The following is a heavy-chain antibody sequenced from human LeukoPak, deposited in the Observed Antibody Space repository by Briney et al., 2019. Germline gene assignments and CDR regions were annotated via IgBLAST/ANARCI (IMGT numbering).Heavy chain of an antibody. CDR2: ISDSGSST. Sequence: GGSLRLSCAASGFKFSDHYMDWVRQAPGKGLEWVSAISDSGSSTYYADSVKGRFTISRDNSKNTLYLQMNSLRAGDTAVYYCATVEPFYYARGFDYWGQGTLVTVSS. V-gene: IGHV3-23*01. D-gene: IGHD3-10*01. CDR1: GFKFSDHY. CDR3: ATVEPFYYARGFDY. J-gene: IGHJ4*02.